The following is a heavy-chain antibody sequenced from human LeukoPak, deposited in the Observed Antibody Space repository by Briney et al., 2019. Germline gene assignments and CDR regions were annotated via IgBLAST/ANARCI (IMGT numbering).Heavy chain of an antibody. D-gene: IGHD3/OR15-3a*01. J-gene: IGHJ5*02. CDR1: GYTFTGYY. CDR3: ARDRLDYPSYNWFDP. V-gene: IGHV1-2*02. Sequence: GASVTVSCKASGYTFTGYYMHWVRQAPGQGREWMGWINPNSGGTNYAQKFQGRITITRDTSISTAYMELSRLRSDDTAVYYCARDRLDYPSYNWFDPWGQGTLVTVSS. CDR2: INPNSGGT.